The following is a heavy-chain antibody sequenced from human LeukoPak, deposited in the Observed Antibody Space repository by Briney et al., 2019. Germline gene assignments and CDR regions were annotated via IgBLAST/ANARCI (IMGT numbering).Heavy chain of an antibody. Sequence: SETLSLTCTVSGGSISSSSYYWGWIRQPPGKGLEWIGSIYYSGSTYYNPSLKSRVTISVDTSKNQFSLKLSSLTAADTAVYYCARQGGGYDPYYYYYMDVWGKGTTVTVSS. D-gene: IGHD5-12*01. CDR3: ARQGGGYDPYYYYYMDV. J-gene: IGHJ6*03. CDR1: GGSISSSSYY. V-gene: IGHV4-39*01. CDR2: IYYSGST.